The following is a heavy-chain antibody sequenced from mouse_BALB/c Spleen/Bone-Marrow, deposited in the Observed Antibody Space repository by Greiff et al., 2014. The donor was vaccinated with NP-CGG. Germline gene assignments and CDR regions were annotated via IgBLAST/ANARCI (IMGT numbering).Heavy chain of an antibody. V-gene: IGHV1-69*02. Sequence: QVQLQQSGAELVKPGASVKLSCKASGYTFTSYWMHWVKQRPGQGLEWIGEIDPSDSYTNYNQKFKGKATLTVDKSSSTAYMQLSSLTSEDSAVYYFAMGLYGNPGYWGQASTPPFPS. CDR1: GYTFTSYW. CDR3: AMGLYGNPGY. J-gene: IGHJ2*01. CDR2: IDPSDSYT. D-gene: IGHD2-1*01.